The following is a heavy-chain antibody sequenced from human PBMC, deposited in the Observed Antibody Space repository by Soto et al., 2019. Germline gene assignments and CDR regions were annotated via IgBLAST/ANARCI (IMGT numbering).Heavy chain of an antibody. J-gene: IGHJ4*02. D-gene: IGHD6-19*01. CDR3: AKEIWYSSGWYYFDY. CDR2: ITGSGGTT. CDR1: GFTFSNYA. Sequence: LRLSCAASGFTFSNYAMSWVRQAPGKGLDWVSTITGSGGTTYYADSVKGRFTISRDNSKNTLYLQMSSLRADDTAVYYCAKEIWYSSGWYYFDYWGQGALVTVSS. V-gene: IGHV3-23*01.